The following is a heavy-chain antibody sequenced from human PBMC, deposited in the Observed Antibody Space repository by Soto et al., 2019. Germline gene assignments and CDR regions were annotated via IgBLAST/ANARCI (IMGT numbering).Heavy chain of an antibody. CDR1: GGTFSSYA. D-gene: IGHD2-15*01. CDR2: IIPIFGTA. V-gene: IGHV1-69*06. CDR3: ARDQTRIVVVVAANYYYYGMDV. Sequence: ASVKVSCKASGGTFSSYAISWVRQAPGQGLEWMGGIIPIFGTANYAQKFQGRVTITADKSTSTAYMELSSLRSEDTAVYYCARDQTRIVVVVAANYYYYGMDVWGQGTTVTVSS. J-gene: IGHJ6*02.